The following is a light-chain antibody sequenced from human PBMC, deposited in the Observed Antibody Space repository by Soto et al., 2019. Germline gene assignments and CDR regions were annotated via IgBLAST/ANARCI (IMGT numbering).Light chain of an antibody. V-gene: IGLV2-14*01. CDR3: SSYTSGTTLDV. CDR1: SSDVGSYNY. J-gene: IGLJ1*01. CDR2: ASS. Sequence: QSVLTQPASVSGSPGQSITISCTGTSSDVGSYNYVSWYQHHPGKAPRLIIHASSNRPSGVSHRFSGSRSGNTASLTISGLQAEDEADYYCSSYTSGTTLDVFGTGTKVTVL.